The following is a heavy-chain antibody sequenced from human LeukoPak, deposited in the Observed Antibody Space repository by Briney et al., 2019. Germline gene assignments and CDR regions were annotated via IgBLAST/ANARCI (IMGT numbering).Heavy chain of an antibody. CDR1: GGSISSSSYY. D-gene: IGHD3-22*01. CDR2: IYYSGST. V-gene: IGHV4-39*01. Sequence: SETLSLTCTVSGGSISSSSYYWGWIRQPPGKGLEWIGSIYYSGSTYYNPSLKSRVTISVDTSKNQFSLKLSSVTAADTAVYYCARRRYFDGSGYLEWGQGTLLSVSS. J-gene: IGHJ1*01. CDR3: ARRRYFDGSGYLE.